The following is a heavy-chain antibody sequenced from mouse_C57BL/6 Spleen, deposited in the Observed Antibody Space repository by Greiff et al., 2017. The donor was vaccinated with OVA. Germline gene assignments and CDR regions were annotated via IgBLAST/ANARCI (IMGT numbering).Heavy chain of an antibody. CDR3: ARKHYYYGSSYWYFAV. D-gene: IGHD1-1*01. J-gene: IGHJ1*03. CDR1: GYAFSSYW. CDR2: IYPGDGDT. V-gene: IGHV1-80*01. Sequence: VQLQQSGAELVKPGASVKISCKASGYAFSSYWMNWVKQRPGKGLEWIGQIYPGDGDTNYNGKFKGKATLTADKPSSTAYMQLSSLTSEDSAVYICARKHYYYGSSYWYFAVWGTESTVTVSS.